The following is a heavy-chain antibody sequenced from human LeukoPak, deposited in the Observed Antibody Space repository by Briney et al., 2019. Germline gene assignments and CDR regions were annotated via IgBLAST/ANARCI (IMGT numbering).Heavy chain of an antibody. J-gene: IGHJ4*02. V-gene: IGHV3-74*01. Sequence: PGGSLRLSCAASGFTFSNYGMHWVRQAPGKGLMWVARINGDGSSTSYADSVKGRFTIYRDNGKNTLYLQMNTLRAEDTAMYYCARPYDISTGYFDYWGQGTLVTVSS. CDR3: ARPYDISTGYFDY. CDR1: GFTFSNYG. D-gene: IGHD3-9*01. CDR2: INGDGSST.